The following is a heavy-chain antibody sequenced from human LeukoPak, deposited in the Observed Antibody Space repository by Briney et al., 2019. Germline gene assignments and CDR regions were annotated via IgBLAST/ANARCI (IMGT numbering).Heavy chain of an antibody. V-gene: IGHV3-7*01. CDR3: AGERRVRISYFDY. CDR2: IKEDGSEK. CDR1: GFTFSNYW. J-gene: IGHJ4*02. Sequence: GGSLRLSCAASGFTFSNYWMNWVRQAPGKGLEGVANIKEDGSEKYYVDSVKGRFTISRDNAKNSVYLQMSSLRAEDTAVYYCAGERRVRISYFDYWGQGTMVTVSS. D-gene: IGHD3-10*01.